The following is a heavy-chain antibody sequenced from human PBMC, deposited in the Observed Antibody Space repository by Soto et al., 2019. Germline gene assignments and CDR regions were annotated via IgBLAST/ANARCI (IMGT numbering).Heavy chain of an antibody. CDR3: ASSEGIAAADPTDYYYYGMDV. Sequence: SVKVSCKASGGTFSSYAISWVRQAPGQGLEWMGGIIPIFGTANYAQKFQGRVTITANKSTSTAYMELSSLRSEDTAVYYCASSEGIAAADPTDYYYYGMDVWGQGTTVTVSS. CDR2: IIPIFGTA. D-gene: IGHD6-13*01. J-gene: IGHJ6*02. V-gene: IGHV1-69*06. CDR1: GGTFSSYA.